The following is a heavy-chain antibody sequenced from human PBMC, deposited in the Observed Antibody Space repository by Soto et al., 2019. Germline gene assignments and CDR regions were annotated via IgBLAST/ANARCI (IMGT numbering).Heavy chain of an antibody. V-gene: IGHV1-18*01. CDR2: ISAYNGNT. CDR1: GYTFTIYG. CDR3: ARVPRAETDAFDI. J-gene: IGHJ3*02. Sequence: GASVKVSCKASGYTFTIYGIIWVRQAPGQGLEWMGWISAYNGNTNYAQKLQGRVTMTTDTSTSTAYMELRSLRSDDTAVYYCARVPRAETDAFDIWGQGTMVTVSS.